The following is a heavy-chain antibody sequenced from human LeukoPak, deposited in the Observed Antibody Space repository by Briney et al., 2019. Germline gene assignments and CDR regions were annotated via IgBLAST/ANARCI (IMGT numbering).Heavy chain of an antibody. D-gene: IGHD2-21*01. CDR1: GGSISSYY. CDR2: IKEDGSER. V-gene: IGHV3-7*01. CDR3: ARLSYWVFEI. J-gene: IGHJ3*02. Sequence: ETLSLTCTVSGGSISSYYWSWVRQAPGKGLESVANIKEDGSERYYVDSVRGRFTISRDNAKNSLYLQMSSLRAEDTAVYYCARLSYWVFEIWGQGTMVTVSS.